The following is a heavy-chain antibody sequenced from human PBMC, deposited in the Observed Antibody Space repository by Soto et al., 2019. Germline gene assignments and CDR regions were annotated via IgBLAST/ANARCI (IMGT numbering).Heavy chain of an antibody. CDR2: ISGSGSST. CDR3: VREASSSGLHLDH. Sequence: PGGSLRLSCAASGFIFSNYAMSWVRQAPGRGLEWVSFISGSGSSTYYADSVKGRFTISRGNSRNTLYLQMYSLRAEDAAVYYCVREASSSGLHLDHWGRGTLVTVSS. J-gene: IGHJ4*02. CDR1: GFIFSNYA. D-gene: IGHD6-6*01. V-gene: IGHV3-23*01.